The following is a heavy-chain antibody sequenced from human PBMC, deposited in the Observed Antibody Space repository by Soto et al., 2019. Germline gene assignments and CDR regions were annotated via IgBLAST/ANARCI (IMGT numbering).Heavy chain of an antibody. J-gene: IGHJ5*02. CDR2: INHSGST. D-gene: IGHD3-16*02. V-gene: IGHV4-34*01. Sequence: QVQLQQWGAGLLKPSETLSLTCAVYGGSFSGYYWGWIRQPPGKGLERVGAINHSGSTNYNPSLKSRAPISVDTPKTQFSLQLSSVTDADTAVYYCARGEQRGEVSGAVWFDHWGQGTLVTVSS. CDR1: GGSFSGYY. CDR3: ARGEQRGEVSGAVWFDH.